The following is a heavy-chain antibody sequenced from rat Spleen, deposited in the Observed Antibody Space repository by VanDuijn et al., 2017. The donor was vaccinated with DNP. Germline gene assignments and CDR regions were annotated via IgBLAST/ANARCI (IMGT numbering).Heavy chain of an antibody. J-gene: IGHJ4*01. V-gene: IGHV5-27*01. D-gene: IGHD1-12*02. CDR2: ISTSGGST. CDR3: TRTPYYYDGSYYYGAMDA. CDR1: GFTFSDYY. Sequence: EVQLVESGGGLVQPGRSLKLSCAASGFTFSDYYMAWVRQAPTKGQEWVATISTSGGSTYYRDSVKGRFTISRDNAKSTLYLQMNRLRSEDTATYYCTRTPYYYDGSYYYGAMDAWGQGTSVTVSS.